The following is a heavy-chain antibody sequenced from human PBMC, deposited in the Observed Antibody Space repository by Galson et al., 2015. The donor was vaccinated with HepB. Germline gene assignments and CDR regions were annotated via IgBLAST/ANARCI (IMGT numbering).Heavy chain of an antibody. J-gene: IGHJ6*02. Sequence: SCAASGFTFSSYAMSWVRQAPGKGLEWVSAISGSGGSTYYADSVKGRFTISRDNSKNTLYLQMNSLRAEDTAVYYCAKDGIGSGFGELSSGMDVWGQGTTVTVSS. CDR3: AKDGIGSGFGELSSGMDV. CDR2: ISGSGGST. D-gene: IGHD3-10*01. V-gene: IGHV3-23*01. CDR1: GFTFSSYA.